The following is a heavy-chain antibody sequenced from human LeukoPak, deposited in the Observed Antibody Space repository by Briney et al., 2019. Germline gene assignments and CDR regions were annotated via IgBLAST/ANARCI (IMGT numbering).Heavy chain of an antibody. CDR1: GGSVSSDSYY. CDR2: IYYSGGT. J-gene: IGHJ4*02. Sequence: SETLSLTCTVSGGSVSSDSYYWTWIRQPPGKGLEWIGYIYYSGGTNYNPSLKSRVTISVDTSKNQFSLKLSSVTAADTAVYYCARFYDRSGPHFDYWGQGTLVTVSS. CDR3: ARFYDRSGPHFDY. V-gene: IGHV4-61*01. D-gene: IGHD3-22*01.